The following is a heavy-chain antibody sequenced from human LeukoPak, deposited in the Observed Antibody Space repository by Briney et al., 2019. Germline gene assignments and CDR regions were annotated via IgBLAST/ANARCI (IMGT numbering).Heavy chain of an antibody. D-gene: IGHD3-10*01. V-gene: IGHV5-10-1*01. CDR3: ARRPLYGSGSYYTPYFDY. CDR2: IDPSDSYT. CDR1: GSSFTSYW. Sequence: GESLKISCKGSGSSFTSYWISWVRQMPGKGLEWMGRIDPSDSYTNYSPSFQGHVTTSADKSISTAYLQWSSLKASDTAMYYCARRPLYGSGSYYTPYFDYWGQGTLVTVSS. J-gene: IGHJ4*02.